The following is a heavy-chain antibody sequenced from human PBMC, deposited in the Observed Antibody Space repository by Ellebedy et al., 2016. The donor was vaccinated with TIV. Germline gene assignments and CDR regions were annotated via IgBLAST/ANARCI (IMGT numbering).Heavy chain of an antibody. J-gene: IGHJ5*01. CDR2: INHGGSA. CDR3: ARTPLGRLRGNWFDS. D-gene: IGHD3/OR15-3a*01. CDR1: GGSFTGYY. V-gene: IGHV4-34*01. Sequence: SETLSLXXAVFGGSFTGYYWRWIRQSPGQGLEWIGEINHGGSANSNPSLKSRVNMSVDTARRQFSLTLTSVTAADTSIYYCARTPLGRLRGNWFDSWGQGVLVAVSS.